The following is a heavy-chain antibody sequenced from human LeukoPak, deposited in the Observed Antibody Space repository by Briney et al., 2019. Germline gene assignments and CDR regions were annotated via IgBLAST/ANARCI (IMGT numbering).Heavy chain of an antibody. Sequence: ASVKVSCKASGYTFTGYYMHWVRQAPGQGLEWMGWTNPNSGGTNYAQKFQGRVTMTRDTSISTAYMELSRLRSDDTAVYYCARAGGYSYGYDYWGQGTLVTVSS. D-gene: IGHD5-18*01. J-gene: IGHJ4*02. CDR2: TNPNSGGT. CDR3: ARAGGYSYGYDY. V-gene: IGHV1-2*02. CDR1: GYTFTGYY.